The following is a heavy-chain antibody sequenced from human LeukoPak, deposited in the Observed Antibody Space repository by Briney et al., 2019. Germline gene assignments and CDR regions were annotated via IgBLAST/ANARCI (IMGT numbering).Heavy chain of an antibody. J-gene: IGHJ4*02. Sequence: ASVKVSCKASGYTFTGYYMHWVRQAPGQGLEWMGWINPNSGGTNYAQKFQGRVTMTRDTSISTAYMELSRLRSDDTAVYYCARDRGYSGYEQLEFDYWGQGTLVTVPS. CDR1: GYTFTGYY. D-gene: IGHD5-12*01. CDR2: INPNSGGT. CDR3: ARDRGYSGYEQLEFDY. V-gene: IGHV1-2*02.